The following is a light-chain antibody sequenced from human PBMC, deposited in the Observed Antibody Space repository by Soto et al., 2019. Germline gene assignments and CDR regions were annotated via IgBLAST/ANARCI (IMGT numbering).Light chain of an antibody. V-gene: IGKV2-30*02. CDR1: QSLVHSSGNTY. Sequence: DVVMTQSPLSLPVTLGQPASISCRSSQSLVHSSGNTYLNWFLQRPGHSPRRLIYQVSNRDSGVPDRFSGSGSGIDFTLKISRVEADDVGVDYCMQGTYWPWTFGQGTRVEIK. CDR3: MQGTYWPWT. CDR2: QVS. J-gene: IGKJ1*01.